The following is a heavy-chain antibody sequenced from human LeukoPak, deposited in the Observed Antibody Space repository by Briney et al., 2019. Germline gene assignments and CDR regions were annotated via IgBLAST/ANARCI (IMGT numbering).Heavy chain of an antibody. Sequence: ASVKVSCKVSGYTLTELSMHWVRQAPGKGLEWMGGFDPEGGETIYAQKFQGRVTMTEDTSTDTAYMELSSLRSEDTAVYYCATDLFMITSADYWGQGTLVTVSS. D-gene: IGHD3-16*01. J-gene: IGHJ4*02. V-gene: IGHV1-24*01. CDR2: FDPEGGET. CDR1: GYTLTELS. CDR3: ATDLFMITSADY.